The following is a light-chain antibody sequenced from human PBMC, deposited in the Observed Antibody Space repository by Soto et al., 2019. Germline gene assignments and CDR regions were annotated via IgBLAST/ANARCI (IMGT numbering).Light chain of an antibody. Sequence: DIQMTQSPSTLSASVGDGVTITCRASQSISSWLAWYQQKPGKAPKLLIYKASSLESGVPSRFSGSGSGTEFTLTISSLQPDDFATYYCQQYNNYGTWTLGQGTKVEIK. J-gene: IGKJ1*01. V-gene: IGKV1-5*03. CDR3: QQYNNYGTWT. CDR2: KAS. CDR1: QSISSW.